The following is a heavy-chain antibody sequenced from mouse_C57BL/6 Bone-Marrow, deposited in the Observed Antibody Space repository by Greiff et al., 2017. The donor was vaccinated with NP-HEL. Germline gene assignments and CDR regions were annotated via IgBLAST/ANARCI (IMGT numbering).Heavy chain of an antibody. CDR2: INPNYGTT. D-gene: IGHD2-4*01. CDR1: GYSFTDYN. CDR3: SRDEYDWYAY. J-gene: IGHJ3*01. Sequence: VQLQQSGPELVKPGASVKISCKASGYSFTDYNMHWVKQSNGQSLEWIGVINPNYGTTSYNQKFKGKATLTLDKSSSTAYMQLISLTSEDSAVYYCSRDEYDWYAYWGQGTLVTVTA. V-gene: IGHV1-39*01.